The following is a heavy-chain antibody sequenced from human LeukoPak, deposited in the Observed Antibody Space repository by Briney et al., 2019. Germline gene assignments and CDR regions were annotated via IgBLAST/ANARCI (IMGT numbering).Heavy chain of an antibody. CDR2: FYNSGRS. CDR3: AREGSAYGMDV. CDR1: DDSISDYY. D-gene: IGHD2-15*01. V-gene: IGHV4-59*01. Sequence: SETLSLTCTVSDDSISDYYRGWIRQPPGKGLEWIGYFYNSGRSTYNPSLKSRVTISLDTSKSQVSLNLTSVTAADTAVYYCAREGSAYGMDVWGQGTTVTVSS. J-gene: IGHJ6*02.